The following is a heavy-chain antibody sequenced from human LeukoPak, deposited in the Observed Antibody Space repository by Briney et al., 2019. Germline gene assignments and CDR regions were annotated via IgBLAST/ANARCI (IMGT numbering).Heavy chain of an antibody. V-gene: IGHV3-21*01. Sequence: GGSMRLSWPASGFTLSTYSMNWVRPPPGRGLEWVSSISCSNIYIYYADSVKGGFTISRDNAKNSLYLQMNSLRAEDTAVYYCARDPPYYDSSGYYYDYWGQGTLVTVSS. CDR3: ARDPPYYDSSGYYYDY. CDR2: ISCSNIYI. CDR1: GFTLSTYS. J-gene: IGHJ4*02. D-gene: IGHD3-22*01.